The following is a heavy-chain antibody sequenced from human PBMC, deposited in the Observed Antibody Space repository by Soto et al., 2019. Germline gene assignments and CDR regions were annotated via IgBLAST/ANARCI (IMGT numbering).Heavy chain of an antibody. D-gene: IGHD6-6*01. Sequence: QVQLVESGGGVVQPGRSLRLSCAASGFTFSSYAMHWVRQAPGKGLEWVAVISYDGSNKYYADSVKGRFTISRDNSKNTLYLQMNSLRAEDTAVYYCALEFEYSSSALDYWSQGTLVTVSS. CDR1: GFTFSSYA. J-gene: IGHJ4*02. V-gene: IGHV3-30-3*01. CDR3: ALEFEYSSSALDY. CDR2: ISYDGSNK.